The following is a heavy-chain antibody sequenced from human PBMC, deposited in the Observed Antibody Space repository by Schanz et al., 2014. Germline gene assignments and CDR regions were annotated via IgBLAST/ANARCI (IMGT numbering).Heavy chain of an antibody. CDR3: ARDGGRDGYNLAFDV. Sequence: VQLVESGGGVVQPGTSLRLSCAASGFTFDDYAMHWVRQAPGKGLEYVSGISWNSGTAVYADSVKGRFIISRDSSKNTLFLQMNSLRAEDTAVYFCARDGGRDGYNLAFDVWGQGTLVTVSS. V-gene: IGHV3-9*01. CDR2: ISWNSGTA. D-gene: IGHD5-12*01. J-gene: IGHJ3*01. CDR1: GFTFDDYA.